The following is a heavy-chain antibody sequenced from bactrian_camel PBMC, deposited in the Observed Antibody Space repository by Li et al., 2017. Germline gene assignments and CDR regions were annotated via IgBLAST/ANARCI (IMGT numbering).Heavy chain of an antibody. CDR1: GISVSTYY. V-gene: IGHV3-2*01. CDR2: ISSDSSAT. J-gene: IGHJ4*01. CDR3: VRAFNVRSMSGGV. D-gene: IGHD3*01. Sequence: HVQLVESGGNVVQPGGSLRLSCTASGISVSTYYSTWVRQAPGKGLEWVSSISSDSSATYYSDSMKGRFTISGDNAENTLYLQMNSLQSEDTALYICVRAFNVRSMSGGVWGQGTQVTVS.